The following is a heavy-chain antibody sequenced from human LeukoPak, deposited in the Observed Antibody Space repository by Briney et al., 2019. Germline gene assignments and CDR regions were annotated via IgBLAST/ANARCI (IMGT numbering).Heavy chain of an antibody. Sequence: SVKVSCKASGYTFTGYYMHWVRQAPGQGLEWMGGIIPIFGTANYAQKFQGRVTITADESTSTAYMELSSLRSEDTAVYYCARAGTVSYGDYYYYYYMDVWGKGTTVTISS. D-gene: IGHD5-18*01. V-gene: IGHV1-69*13. J-gene: IGHJ6*03. CDR3: ARAGTVSYGDYYYYYYMDV. CDR2: IIPIFGTA. CDR1: GYTFTGYY.